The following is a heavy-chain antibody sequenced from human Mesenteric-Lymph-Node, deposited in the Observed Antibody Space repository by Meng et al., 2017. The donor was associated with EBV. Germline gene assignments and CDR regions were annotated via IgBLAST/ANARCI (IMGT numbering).Heavy chain of an antibody. CDR2: INTGNGNA. V-gene: IGHV1-3*04. Sequence: QVHLVKSGAEVTKPGASVKVACTAAGYTFTSYPLHWVRQAPGQGPEWMGWINTGNGNAKDSQKFQGRLTITGDTSATTVYMELSSLRSEDTAVYYCTRLVATIFDYWGQGALVTVSS. D-gene: IGHD5-12*01. J-gene: IGHJ4*02. CDR1: GYTFTSYP. CDR3: TRLVATIFDY.